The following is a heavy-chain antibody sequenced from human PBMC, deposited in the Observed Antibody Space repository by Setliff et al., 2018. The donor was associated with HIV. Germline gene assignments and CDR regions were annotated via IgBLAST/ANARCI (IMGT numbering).Heavy chain of an antibody. J-gene: IGHJ5*02. CDR1: GDNFNNVA. CDR2: ILPIFGAT. CDR3: TNRGGSGTNVGNWFDP. Sequence: SVKVSCKASGDNFNNVAFNWVRQAPGQGLEWMGGILPIFGATDYAQKFQGRLALTAVQSENSVYMELSSLRSDDTAVYYCTNRGGSGTNVGNWFDPWGQGTLVTVSS. V-gene: IGHV1-69*13. D-gene: IGHD3-10*01.